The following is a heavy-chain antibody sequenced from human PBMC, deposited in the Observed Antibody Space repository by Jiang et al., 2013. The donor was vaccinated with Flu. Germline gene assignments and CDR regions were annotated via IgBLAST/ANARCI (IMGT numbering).Heavy chain of an antibody. CDR1: GFTFSSYA. V-gene: IGHV3-23*01. CDR3: AKGGAYCSDSSGYQGGWFDY. CDR2: ISDSGGRT. J-gene: IGHJ4*02. D-gene: IGHD3-22*01. Sequence: VQLLESGGGLIQPGGSLRLSCAASGFTFSSYAMSWVRQAPGKGLEWVSSISDSGGRTYYADSVKGRFTISRDNSKNTVFLQMNSLRAEDTAVYHCAKGGAYCSDSSGYQGGWFDYWGQGTLVTVSS.